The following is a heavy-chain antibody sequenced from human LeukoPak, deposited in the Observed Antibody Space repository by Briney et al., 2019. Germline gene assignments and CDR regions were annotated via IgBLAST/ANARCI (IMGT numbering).Heavy chain of an antibody. V-gene: IGHV1-2*02. J-gene: IGHJ1*01. CDR3: ARVSPYCGGDCFSEYFQH. CDR1: GYTFTDYY. Sequence: ASVKVSCKASGYTFTDYYMHWVRQAPGQGLEWMGWINPNSGGTNYAQKFQGRVTMTRDTSISTAYMELSRLRSDDTAVYYCARVSPYCGGDCFSEYFQHWGQGTLVTVSS. D-gene: IGHD2-21*02. CDR2: INPNSGGT.